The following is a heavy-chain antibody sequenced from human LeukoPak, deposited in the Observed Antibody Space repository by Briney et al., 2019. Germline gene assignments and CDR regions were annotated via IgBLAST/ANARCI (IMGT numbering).Heavy chain of an antibody. CDR3: ARDSLNYYDSSGYDY. J-gene: IGHJ4*02. CDR1: GYTFTSYY. CDR2: MNPNSGNT. D-gene: IGHD3-22*01. V-gene: IGHV1-8*02. Sequence: ASVKVSCKASGYTFTSYYMHWVRQAPGQGLEWMGWMNPNSGNTGYAQKFQGRVTMTRNTSISTAYMELSSLRSEDTAVYYCARDSLNYYDSSGYDYWGQGTLVTVSS.